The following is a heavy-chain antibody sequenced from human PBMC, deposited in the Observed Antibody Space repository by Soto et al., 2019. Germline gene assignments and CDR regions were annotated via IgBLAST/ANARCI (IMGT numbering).Heavy chain of an antibody. J-gene: IGHJ4*02. Sequence: QVQLVESGGGVVQPGRSLRLSCAASGFIFSSYGMHWVRQAPGKGLEWVAVISYEGSHTYYADSVKGRFTITRDNSKNTQYLQMNSLGPEDTAVYYCAKEVHCGGGSCSGSEGFDYWGQGTLLTVSS. V-gene: IGHV3-30*18. CDR2: ISYEGSHT. CDR3: AKEVHCGGGSCSGSEGFDY. CDR1: GFIFSSYG. D-gene: IGHD2-15*01.